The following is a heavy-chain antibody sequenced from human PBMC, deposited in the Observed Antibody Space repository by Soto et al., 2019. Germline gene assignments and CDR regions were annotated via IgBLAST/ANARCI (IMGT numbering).Heavy chain of an antibody. D-gene: IGHD3-3*01. Sequence: GGSLRLSCAASGFTFSSYSMNWVRQAPGKGLEWVSYISSSSSTIYYADSVKGRFTISRDNAKNSLYLQMNSLRDEDTAVYYCARPYYDFWRGSTLNYGMDVWGQGTTVTVSS. J-gene: IGHJ6*02. CDR2: ISSSSSTI. CDR1: GFTFSSYS. CDR3: ARPYYDFWRGSTLNYGMDV. V-gene: IGHV3-48*02.